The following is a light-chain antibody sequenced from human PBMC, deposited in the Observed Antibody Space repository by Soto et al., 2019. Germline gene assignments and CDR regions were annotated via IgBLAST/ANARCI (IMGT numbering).Light chain of an antibody. CDR2: AAS. V-gene: IGKV3-20*01. Sequence: EIVLTQSPATLSSFPGDRVTLSCRASQSVSSNYLAWFQQKPGQVPRLLIYAASSRATGIPDRFSGSGSGTDFTLTISRLEPEDFAVYYCQQYGSSPQTFGQGTKVDIK. J-gene: IGKJ1*01. CDR1: QSVSSNY. CDR3: QQYGSSPQT.